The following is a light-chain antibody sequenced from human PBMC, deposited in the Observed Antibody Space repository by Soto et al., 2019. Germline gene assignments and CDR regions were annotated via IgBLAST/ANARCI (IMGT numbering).Light chain of an antibody. J-gene: IGLJ2*01. CDR1: SGAVTSGNY. V-gene: IGLV7-43*01. Sequence: QTVVTQEPSLTVSPGGTVTLTCATSSGAVTSGNYPNWFQQKPGQAPRALIYSTNHKYSWTPARFSGSLLGGKAALTLSGGQPEDEADYYCLLYYGGQLGVFGGGTKVTVL. CDR2: STN. CDR3: LLYYGGQLGV.